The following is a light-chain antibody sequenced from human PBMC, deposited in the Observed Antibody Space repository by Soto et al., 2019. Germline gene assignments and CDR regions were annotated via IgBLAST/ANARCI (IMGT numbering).Light chain of an antibody. V-gene: IGKV1-5*01. CDR1: QTISSW. J-gene: IGKJ1*01. CDR3: QQYKSYST. Sequence: DIQMTQSPSTLSGSVGDRVTITCRASQTISSWLAWYQQKPGKAPKLLIYDASTLESGVPSRFSGSGSGTEFTLTINNLQPDDLATYICQQYKSYSTFGRGTKVAIK. CDR2: DAS.